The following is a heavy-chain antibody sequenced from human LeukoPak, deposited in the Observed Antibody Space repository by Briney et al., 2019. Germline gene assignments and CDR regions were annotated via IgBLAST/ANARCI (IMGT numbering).Heavy chain of an antibody. CDR3: ASLYCSSTSCYVDY. CDR2: TRNKANSYTT. J-gene: IGHJ4*02. V-gene: IGHV3-72*01. Sequence: GGSLRLSCAASGFTFSDHYMDWVRQAPGNGLEWVGRTRNKANSYTTEYAASVKGRFTISRDDSKNSLYLQMNSLKTEDTAVYYCASLYCSSTSCYVDYWGQGTLVTVSS. CDR1: GFTFSDHY. D-gene: IGHD2-2*01.